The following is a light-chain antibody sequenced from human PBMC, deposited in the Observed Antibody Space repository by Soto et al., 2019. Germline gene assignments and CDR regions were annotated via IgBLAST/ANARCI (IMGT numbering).Light chain of an antibody. CDR1: SSDIGGYNY. CDR2: EVS. J-gene: IGLJ1*01. CDR3: SSYRTGGPFV. Sequence: QSVLTQPPSASGSPGQSVAISCTGTSSDIGGYNYVSWYQQHPGKAPKLMIFEVSQRPSGVPDRFSGSKSGNTASLTVSGLHAEDEADSYCSSYRTGGPFVFGTGTKLTVL. V-gene: IGLV2-8*01.